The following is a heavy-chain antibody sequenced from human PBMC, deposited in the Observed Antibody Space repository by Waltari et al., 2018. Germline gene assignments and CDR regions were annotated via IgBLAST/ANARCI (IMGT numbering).Heavy chain of an antibody. CDR3: ARVREQNNDFWNGYSFYFDH. D-gene: IGHD3-3*01. J-gene: IGHJ4*02. CDR1: GFSFRDYF. Sequence: QVQLVESGGGLVNPGGSLRLSCAASGFSFRDYFMNWIRTAPGKGLEWVAYISSRDDIIYHADSVRGRFTISRDNAKNSLFLQMKGLRAEDTAVYYCARVREQNNDFWNGYSFYFDHWGQGALVTVSS. CDR2: ISSRDDII. V-gene: IGHV3-11*01.